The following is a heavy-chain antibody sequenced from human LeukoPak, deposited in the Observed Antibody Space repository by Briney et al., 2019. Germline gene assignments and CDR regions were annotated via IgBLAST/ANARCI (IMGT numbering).Heavy chain of an antibody. CDR2: ISSSGSTI. CDR1: GFTFSDYY. V-gene: IGHV3-11*01. Sequence: GGSLRLSCAASGFTFSDYYMSWTRQAPGKGLEWVSYISSSGSTIYYADSVKGRFTISRDNAKNSLYLQMNSLRAEDTAVYYCARDDYGDYVGAFDIWGQGTMVTVSS. D-gene: IGHD4-17*01. CDR3: ARDDYGDYVGAFDI. J-gene: IGHJ3*02.